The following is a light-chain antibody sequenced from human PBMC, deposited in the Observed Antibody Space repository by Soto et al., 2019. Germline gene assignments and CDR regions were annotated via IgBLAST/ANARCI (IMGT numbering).Light chain of an antibody. CDR2: DAS. Sequence: DIQMTQSPSSLSASVGDRVTITCQASQDISNYLNWYQQKPGKAPKLLIYDASNLETGVPSRFSGSGSGTDFTFTISSLQPEDIATYYCQQYDNLPSLTFGGGTQGGYQ. V-gene: IGKV1-33*01. J-gene: IGKJ4*01. CDR1: QDISNY. CDR3: QQYDNLPSLT.